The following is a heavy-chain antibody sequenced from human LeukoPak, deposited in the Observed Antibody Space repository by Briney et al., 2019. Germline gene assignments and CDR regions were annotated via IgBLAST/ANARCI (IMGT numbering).Heavy chain of an antibody. J-gene: IGHJ4*02. CDR2: IYYSGST. CDR1: GGSISSSSYY. V-gene: IGHV4-39*01. D-gene: IGHD1-26*01. Sequence: SETLSLTCTVSGGSISSSSYYWGWIRQPPGKGLEWLGSIYYSGSTYYNPSLKSRVTISVDTSKTQFSLKLSSVTAADTAVYYCARQSNPLAWEPPSGPFDYWGQGTLVTVSS. CDR3: ARQSNPLAWEPPSGPFDY.